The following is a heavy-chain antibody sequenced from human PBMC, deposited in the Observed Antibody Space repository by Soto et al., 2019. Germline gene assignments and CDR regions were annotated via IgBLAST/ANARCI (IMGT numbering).Heavy chain of an antibody. CDR2: TNQDGTAK. CDR3: SGGVRDAV. D-gene: IGHD2-2*01. J-gene: IGHJ4*02. CDR1: GFTFRRDW. Sequence: DEQLVESGGGLVQPGGSLRLSCAVSGFTFRRDWMNWVRQAPGKGLEWVAHTNQDGTAKYYVDSVKGRFTISRDNAKNSLYLQMNSLRVDDTAGYYCSGGVRDAVWGQGTLVTVSS. V-gene: IGHV3-7*04.